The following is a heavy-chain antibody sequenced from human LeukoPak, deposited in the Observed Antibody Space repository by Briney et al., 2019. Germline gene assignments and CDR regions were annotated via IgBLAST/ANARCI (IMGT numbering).Heavy chain of an antibody. Sequence: GGSLRLSCAASGFTFSSYRMSWVRQAPGKELEWVANIKKDGNEKYYVDSVKGRFTISRDNAKNSLYLQMSSLRAEDTAVYYCARDGGPVGATPPGFDYWGQGTLVTVSS. D-gene: IGHD1-26*01. CDR2: IKKDGNEK. V-gene: IGHV3-7*01. CDR3: ARDGGPVGATPPGFDY. J-gene: IGHJ4*02. CDR1: GFTFSSYR.